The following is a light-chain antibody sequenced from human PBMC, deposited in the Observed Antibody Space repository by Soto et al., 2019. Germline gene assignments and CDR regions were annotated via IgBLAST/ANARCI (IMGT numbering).Light chain of an antibody. V-gene: IGLV2-23*03. CDR2: EGS. CDR3: CSYAGSSTFHVV. CDR1: SSDVGSYNL. J-gene: IGLJ2*01. Sequence: QSALTQPASVSGSPGQSINISCTGTSSDVGSYNLVSWYQQHPGKAPKLMIYEGSKRPSGVSNRFSGSKSGNTASLTISGLQAEDEADYYCCSYAGSSTFHVVFGGGTQLTVL.